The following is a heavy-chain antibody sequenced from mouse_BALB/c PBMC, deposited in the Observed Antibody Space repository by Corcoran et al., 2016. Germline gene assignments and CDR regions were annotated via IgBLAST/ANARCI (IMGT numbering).Heavy chain of an antibody. J-gene: IGHJ4*01. V-gene: IGHV14-1*02. CDR2: IDHENGHT. CDR1: GFNIQDYY. CDR3: SRAQGDYYAMDY. Sequence: EVQLQQSGAELVRPGALVKLSCKASGFNIQDYYMHWVKQRPEQGLEWIGWIDHENGHTKYDPKFQGNARITADTSSNTAYLQLRSLTSEDTAVYYGSRAQGDYYAMDYWGQGTSVTVSS. D-gene: IGHD3-3*01.